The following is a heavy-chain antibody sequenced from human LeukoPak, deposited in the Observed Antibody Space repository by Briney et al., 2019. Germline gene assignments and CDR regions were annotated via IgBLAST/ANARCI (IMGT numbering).Heavy chain of an antibody. CDR3: ARRYYDFWSGGSAFDI. V-gene: IGHV4-34*01. D-gene: IGHD3-3*01. Sequence: SETLSLTCAVYGGSFSGYYWSWIRQPPGKGLEWIGEINHSGSTNYNPSLKSRVTISVDTSKNQFSLKLSSVTAADTAVYYCARRYYDFWSGGSAFDIWGQGTMVTVSS. CDR2: INHSGST. J-gene: IGHJ3*02. CDR1: GGSFSGYY.